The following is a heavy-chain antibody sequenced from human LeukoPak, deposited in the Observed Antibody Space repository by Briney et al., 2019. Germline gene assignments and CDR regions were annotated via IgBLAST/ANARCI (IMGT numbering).Heavy chain of an antibody. CDR2: IYHSGST. J-gene: IGHJ4*02. V-gene: IGHV4-38-2*01. CDR1: GHSISSGHY. D-gene: IGHD1-26*01. Sequence: SETLSLTCAVSGHSISSGHYWGWIRQPPGKGLEWIGSIYHSGSTYYNPSLKSRVTISVDTSKNQFSLKVNSVTAADTAVYYCGRAQGATDYWGQGTLVTVSS. CDR3: GRAQGATDY.